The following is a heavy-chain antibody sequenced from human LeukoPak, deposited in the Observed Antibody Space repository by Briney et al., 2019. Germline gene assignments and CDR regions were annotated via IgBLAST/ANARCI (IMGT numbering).Heavy chain of an antibody. CDR1: GGTFSSYA. J-gene: IGHJ4*02. V-gene: IGHV1-69*04. CDR2: IIPILGIA. D-gene: IGHD3-22*01. Sequence: SVKVSCKASGGTFSSYAISWVRQAPGQGLEWMGRIIPILGIANYAQKFQGRVTITADKSTSTAYMELSSLRSEDTAVYYCARMRSYDSSGYYEPDDYWGQGTLVTVSS. CDR3: ARMRSYDSSGYYEPDDY.